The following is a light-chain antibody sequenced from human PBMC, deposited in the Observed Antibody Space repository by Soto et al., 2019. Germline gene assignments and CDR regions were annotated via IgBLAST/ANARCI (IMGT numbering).Light chain of an antibody. V-gene: IGKV1-5*03. J-gene: IGKJ1*01. Sequence: DIQMTQSPSTLSASVGDRVAITCRASRNINNLLAWYQQKPGKAPKLLIYKASSVDSGVPSRFSGSGAGTEFTLTISSLQAEDFAFYYCQQDNNWWTFGQGTKVEIK. CDR2: KAS. CDR1: RNINNL. CDR3: QQDNNWWT.